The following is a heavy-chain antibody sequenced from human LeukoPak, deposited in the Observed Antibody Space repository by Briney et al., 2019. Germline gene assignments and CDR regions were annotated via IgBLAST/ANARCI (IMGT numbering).Heavy chain of an antibody. Sequence: ASVKVSCKASGYTFTSYGISWVRQAPGQGLEWMGWISAYNGNTNYAQKLQGRVTMTTDTSTGTAYMELRSLGSDDTAVYYCARDALGYCSGGSCLLPFDYWGQGTLVTVSS. CDR1: GYTFTSYG. J-gene: IGHJ4*02. D-gene: IGHD2-15*01. CDR2: ISAYNGNT. CDR3: ARDALGYCSGGSCLLPFDY. V-gene: IGHV1-18*01.